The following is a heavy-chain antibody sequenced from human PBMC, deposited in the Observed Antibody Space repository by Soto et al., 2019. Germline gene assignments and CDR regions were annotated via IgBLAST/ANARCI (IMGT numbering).Heavy chain of an antibody. V-gene: IGHV4-39*01. D-gene: IGHD3-3*01. CDR1: GDSISSSRYY. J-gene: IGHJ6*02. CDR2: IYYSGNT. CDR3: GRSREWPLTPVDV. Sequence: PSEALSLTCTVSGDSISSSRYYWGWIRQPPGKGLEWIGTIYYSGNTYYNPSLKSRVTISVDTSKNQFSLKLTSVTAADTAVYYCGRSREWPLTPVDVRGQGTTVTVSS.